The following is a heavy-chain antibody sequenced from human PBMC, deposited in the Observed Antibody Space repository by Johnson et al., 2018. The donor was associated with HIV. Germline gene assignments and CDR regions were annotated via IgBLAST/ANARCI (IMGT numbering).Heavy chain of an antibody. V-gene: IGHV3-NL1*01. D-gene: IGHD6-19*01. CDR1: GFTFSSYG. J-gene: IGHJ3*02. Sequence: QVQLVESGGGLVQPGGSLRLSCAASGFTFSSYGMHWVRQAPGKGLEWVSVIYSGGSIKFSADSVKGRFTISKDNSKNTLYLQMNSLRPEDTAVYYCVQGVPNPAGAFDIWGRGTMVTVSS. CDR3: VQGVPNPAGAFDI. CDR2: IYSGGSIK.